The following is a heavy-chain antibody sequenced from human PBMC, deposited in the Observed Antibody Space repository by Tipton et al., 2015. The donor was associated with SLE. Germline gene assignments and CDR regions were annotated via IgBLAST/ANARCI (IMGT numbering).Heavy chain of an antibody. V-gene: IGHV4-59*01. CDR3: AREPRPRGALKGAFDI. CDR2: IYHSGSTNSGST. J-gene: IGHJ3*02. CDR1: GGSIRSYY. Sequence: PGLVKPSETLSLTCTVSGGSIRSYYWSWIRQTPEKGLEWIASIYHSGSTNSGSTKYNPSLESRVTISVDTSKNQFSLKLSSVTAADTAVYYCAREPRPRGALKGAFDIWGQGTMVTVSS.